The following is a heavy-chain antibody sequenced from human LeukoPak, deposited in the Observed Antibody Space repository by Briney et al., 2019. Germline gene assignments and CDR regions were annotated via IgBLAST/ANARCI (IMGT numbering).Heavy chain of an antibody. Sequence: GASVKVSCKASGYTFTSYDINSVRQATGQRLEWMGWMNPNNGNTGYAQKFQRRVTMTRSTSISTAYMELSSLRSEDTAVYYCARLASSSWPLYYYYGMDVWGHGTTVTVSS. V-gene: IGHV1-8*01. CDR2: MNPNNGNT. CDR3: ARLASSSWPLYYYYGMDV. D-gene: IGHD6-13*01. CDR1: GYTFTSYD. J-gene: IGHJ6*02.